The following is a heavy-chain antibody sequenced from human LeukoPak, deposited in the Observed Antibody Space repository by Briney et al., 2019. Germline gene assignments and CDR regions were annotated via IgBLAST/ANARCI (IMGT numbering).Heavy chain of an antibody. V-gene: IGHV1-18*01. Sequence: GASVKVSCKASGYRFTSYGTSWVRQAPGQGFEWVGWISVYSGDTNYAQNLQDRVTMTTDTSTSTAYMELRSLTSDDTAVYYCARVTAVDVTHFDYWGQGTLVTVSS. J-gene: IGHJ4*02. CDR2: ISVYSGDT. CDR1: GYRFTSYG. D-gene: IGHD6-19*01. CDR3: ARVTAVDVTHFDY.